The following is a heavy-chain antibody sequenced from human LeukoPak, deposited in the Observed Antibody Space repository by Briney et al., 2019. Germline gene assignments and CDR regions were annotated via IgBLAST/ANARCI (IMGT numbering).Heavy chain of an antibody. Sequence: GGSLRLSCAASGLTFSSHGMHWVRQAPGKGLEWVAVISHDGSRKYYADSVRGRFTVSRDNSKNTLYVQMNSLRAEDTAVYYCAKDRNPYYDISFYHYGMDVWGQGTTVTVSS. D-gene: IGHD3-9*01. CDR2: ISHDGSRK. CDR3: AKDRNPYYDISFYHYGMDV. J-gene: IGHJ6*02. V-gene: IGHV3-30*18. CDR1: GLTFSSHG.